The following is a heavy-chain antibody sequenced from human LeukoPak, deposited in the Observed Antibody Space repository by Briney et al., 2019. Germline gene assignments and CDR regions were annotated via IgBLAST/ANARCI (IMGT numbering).Heavy chain of an antibody. CDR2: IDWDDDK. J-gene: IGHJ4*02. CDR3: ARIAAGYYFDY. V-gene: IGHV2-70*04. D-gene: IGHD6-13*01. Sequence: SGPALVKPTQTLTLTCTFSGFPLSTSGMRVSWIRQPPGKALERLARIDWDDDKFYSTSLKTRLTISKDTSKNQVVLTMTNMDPVDTATYYCARIAAGYYFDYWGQGTLVTVSS. CDR1: GFPLSTSGMR.